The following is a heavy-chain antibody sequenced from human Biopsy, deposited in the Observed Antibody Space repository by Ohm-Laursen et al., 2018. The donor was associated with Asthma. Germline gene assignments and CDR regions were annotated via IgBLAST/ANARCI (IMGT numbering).Heavy chain of an antibody. CDR1: SGSGGYMRSGNYY. CDR2: IYYSGTT. CDR3: ARGSSSWHHGPFHYYYGLDV. Sequence: GTLSLTCSLSSGSGGYMRSGNYYWGWIRQPPGKGLEWIGSIYYSGTTYYNPSLDSRVIVSADTSKNQFFLKLTSVTAADTAVYYCARGSSSWHHGPFHYYYGLDVWGPGTTATVSS. V-gene: IGHV4-39*01. D-gene: IGHD6-13*01. J-gene: IGHJ6*02.